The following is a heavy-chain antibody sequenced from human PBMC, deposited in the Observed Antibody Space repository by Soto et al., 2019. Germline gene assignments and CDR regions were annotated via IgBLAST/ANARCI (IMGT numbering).Heavy chain of an antibody. D-gene: IGHD1-26*01. CDR1: GGSISSGGYS. Sequence: PSETLSLTCAVSGGSISSGGYSWSWIRQPPGKGLEWTGYIHYFGSNNYNPSLESRVIISVDTSKNQFSLKVPSVTAAETAIYFCARGGSYVGFDSWGQGARVAVS. V-gene: IGHV4-61*08. CDR2: IHYFGSN. CDR3: ARGGSYVGFDS. J-gene: IGHJ4*02.